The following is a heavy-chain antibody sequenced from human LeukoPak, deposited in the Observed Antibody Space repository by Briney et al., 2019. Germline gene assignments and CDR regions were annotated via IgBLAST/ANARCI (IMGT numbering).Heavy chain of an antibody. Sequence: PGGSLRLSCAASGFTFSNYRMHWIRQAPGKGLVWVSRINSDGRSTSYADSVKGRFTISRDNAKNTLYLQMNSLRAEDTAVYFCARGTSTTFDYWGQGTLVTASS. D-gene: IGHD2/OR15-2a*01. CDR2: INSDGRST. V-gene: IGHV3-74*01. J-gene: IGHJ4*02. CDR3: ARGTSTTFDY. CDR1: GFTFSNYR.